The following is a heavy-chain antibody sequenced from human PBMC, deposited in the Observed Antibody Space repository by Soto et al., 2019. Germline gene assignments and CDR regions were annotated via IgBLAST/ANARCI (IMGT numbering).Heavy chain of an antibody. CDR2: ISSGGSSI. Sequence: QVHLVESGGGLVKPGGSLRLSCAASGFTFSDYYMTWIRQAPGKGLEWVSYISSGGSSIYYADSVKGRFTISRDNAKNSLYLQTNSLRAEDTAMYYCASLAIGTIIRGAPDFWGQGTLVTVSS. V-gene: IGHV3-11*01. D-gene: IGHD3-10*01. CDR1: GFTFSDYY. CDR3: ASLAIGTIIRGAPDF. J-gene: IGHJ4*02.